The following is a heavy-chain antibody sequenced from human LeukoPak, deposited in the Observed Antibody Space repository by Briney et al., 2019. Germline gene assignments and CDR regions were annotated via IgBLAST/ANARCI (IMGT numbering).Heavy chain of an antibody. V-gene: IGHV1-18*04. D-gene: IGHD1-26*01. Sequence: ASVKVSCKASGYTFTGYYMHWVRQAPGQGLEWMGWISAYNGNTNYAQKLQGRVTMTTDTSTSTAYMELRSLRSDDTAVYYCARGVGAMGFDYWGQGTLVTVSS. J-gene: IGHJ4*02. CDR3: ARGVGAMGFDY. CDR1: GYTFTGYY. CDR2: ISAYNGNT.